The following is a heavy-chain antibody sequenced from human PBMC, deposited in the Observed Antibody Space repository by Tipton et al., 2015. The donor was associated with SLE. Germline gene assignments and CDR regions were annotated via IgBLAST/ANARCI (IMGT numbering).Heavy chain of an antibody. CDR2: IKQDGSER. V-gene: IGHV3-7*01. D-gene: IGHD3-10*01. CDR3: ARPSTTVVPDY. J-gene: IGHJ4*02. CDR1: GFTFSNYW. Sequence: SLRLSCAASGFTFSNYWMNWVRQAPGKGLEWVANIKQDGSERYYADSVEGRFAIPRDNAKNSLYLQMNSLRAEDTAVYYCARPSTTVVPDYWGRGTLVTVSS.